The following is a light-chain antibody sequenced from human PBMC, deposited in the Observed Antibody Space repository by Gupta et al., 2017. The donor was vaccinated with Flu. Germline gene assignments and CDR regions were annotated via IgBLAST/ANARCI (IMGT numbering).Light chain of an antibody. J-gene: IGKJ5*01. Sequence: DIQMTQSPSSLSASVGDRVTITCQASQDISNYLNWYQHKPGKAPKLLIYDASNLETGVPSRFSGGRSGTDFTFTINSLQPEDIATYYCQQYHDVLLTFGQGTRVEIK. CDR1: QDISNY. V-gene: IGKV1-33*01. CDR3: QQYHDVLLT. CDR2: DAS.